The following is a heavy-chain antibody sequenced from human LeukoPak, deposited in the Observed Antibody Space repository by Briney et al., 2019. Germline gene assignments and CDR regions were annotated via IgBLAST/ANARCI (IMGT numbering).Heavy chain of an antibody. J-gene: IGHJ2*01. CDR1: GGSLSGFY. CDR2: VYYSGST. V-gene: IGHV4-59*03. CDR3: ATRDRASNWYFDL. D-gene: IGHD5-24*01. Sequence: SETLSLTCTVSGGSLSGFYWSWIRQPPGKGLEWIGYVYYSGSTTYNPSLKSRVTISVDTSKNQFSLRLGSVTAADTAVYYCATRDRASNWYFDLWGRGTLVTVSS.